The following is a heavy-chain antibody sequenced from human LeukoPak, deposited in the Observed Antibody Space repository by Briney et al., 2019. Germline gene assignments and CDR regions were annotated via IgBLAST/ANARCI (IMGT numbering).Heavy chain of an antibody. V-gene: IGHV1-2*02. CDR3: AREEELVVVPYY. CDR2: INPNSGGT. CDR1: GYTFTSYD. J-gene: IGHJ4*02. D-gene: IGHD2-2*01. Sequence: ASVKVSCKASGYTFTSYDINWVRQAPGQGLEWMGWINPNSGGTNYAQKFQGRVTMTRDTSISTAYMELSRLRSDDTAVYYCAREEELVVVPYYWGQGTPVTVSS.